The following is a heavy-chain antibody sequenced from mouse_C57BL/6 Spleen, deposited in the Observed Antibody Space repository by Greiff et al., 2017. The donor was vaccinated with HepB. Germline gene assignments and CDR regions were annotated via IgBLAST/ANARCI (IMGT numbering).Heavy chain of an antibody. J-gene: IGHJ4*01. Sequence: EVQLLESGPGLVKPSPSLSLTCSVTGYSFTSGYYWNWIRQFPGNKLEWMGYISYDGSNNYNPAFKNRTAITHDTSKNLSFLKLNSVTTEDTATYYCARVPMDYWGQGTSVTVSS. CDR3: ARVPMDY. V-gene: IGHV3-6*01. CDR1: GYSFTSGYY. CDR2: ISYDGSN.